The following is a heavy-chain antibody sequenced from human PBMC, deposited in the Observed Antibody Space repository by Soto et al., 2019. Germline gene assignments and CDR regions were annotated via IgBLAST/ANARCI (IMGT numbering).Heavy chain of an antibody. CDR2: ISSSNYI. Sequence: EVQLVESGGGLVKPGGSLRLSCSASGFTFSDYSMNWVRQAPGKGLEWVSFISSSNYITYADSLKGRFIISRDYTKNSLFLQMNSLRVEDTAVYYCARGRRHDSSGYYFDYWGQGNLVTVSS. CDR1: GFTFSDYS. CDR3: ARGRRHDSSGYYFDY. J-gene: IGHJ4*02. V-gene: IGHV3-21*01. D-gene: IGHD3-22*01.